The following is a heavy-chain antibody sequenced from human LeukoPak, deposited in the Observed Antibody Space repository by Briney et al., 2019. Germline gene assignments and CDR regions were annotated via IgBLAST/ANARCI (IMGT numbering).Heavy chain of an antibody. D-gene: IGHD3-3*01. CDR1: GYTFTGYY. CDR2: INPNSGGT. Sequence: ASVKVPCKASGYTFTGYYMHWVRQAPGQGLEWMGWINPNSGGTNYAQKFQGRVTMTRDTSISTAYMELSRLRSDDTAVYYCARGRYYDFWSGYIDYWGQGTLVTVSS. CDR3: ARGRYYDFWSGYIDY. V-gene: IGHV1-2*02. J-gene: IGHJ4*02.